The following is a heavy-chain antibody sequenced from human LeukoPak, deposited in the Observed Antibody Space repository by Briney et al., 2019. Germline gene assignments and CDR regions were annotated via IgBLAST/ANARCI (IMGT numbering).Heavy chain of an antibody. CDR2: IHHSGIP. CDR3: APHGEFYFDI. V-gene: IGHV4-34*01. J-gene: IGHJ2*01. Sequence: SQTLSLTCAVFGGSFSGRYWSWVRQPPGKGLEWIGQIHHSGIPSYSSSLRSRVTMSVDTSKNQFSLQLSSLTAADTAVYYCAPHGEFYFDIWGRGTLVTVSS. CDR1: GGSFSGRY. D-gene: IGHD4-17*01.